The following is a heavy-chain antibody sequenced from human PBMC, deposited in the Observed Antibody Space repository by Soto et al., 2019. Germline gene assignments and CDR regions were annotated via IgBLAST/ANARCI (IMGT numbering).Heavy chain of an antibody. D-gene: IGHD1-26*01. Sequence: EVQLLESGGGLVQPGGSLRLSCAASGFTFSSHAMRWVRQAPGKGLEWVSAISGSGDSTYYADSVKGRFTISRDNSKNTLYVQMNSLRDEDTAVYYCARRGSGSYYDYWGQGTLVTVSS. CDR1: GFTFSSHA. CDR3: ARRGSGSYYDY. CDR2: ISGSGDST. J-gene: IGHJ4*02. V-gene: IGHV3-23*01.